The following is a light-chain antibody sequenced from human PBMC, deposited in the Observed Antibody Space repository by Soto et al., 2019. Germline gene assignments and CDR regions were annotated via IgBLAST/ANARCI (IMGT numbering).Light chain of an antibody. V-gene: IGLV2-11*01. Sequence: QSVLTQPRSVSGSPGQSVTISCTGTSSDVGGYNYVSWYQQHPGKAPKLMIYDVTKRPSGVPDRFSGSKSGNTASLTISGPQADDEADYYCCSSAGSNTWVFGGGTKLTVL. CDR1: SSDVGGYNY. CDR3: CSSAGSNTWV. CDR2: DVT. J-gene: IGLJ3*02.